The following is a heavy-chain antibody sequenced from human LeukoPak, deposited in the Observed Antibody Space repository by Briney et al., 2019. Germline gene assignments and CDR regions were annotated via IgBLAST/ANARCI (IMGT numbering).Heavy chain of an antibody. J-gene: IGHJ4*02. V-gene: IGHV3-15*01. Sequence: GGSLRLSCAASGFIFSNAWISWVRQAPGKGLEWVGLIKGKTDGGTTDYAAPVKGRFTISRDDSKNTLYLQMNSLKTEDTAVYYCTTVAVAGSYWGQGTLVTVSS. CDR2: IKGKTDGGTT. CDR3: TTVAVAGSY. D-gene: IGHD6-19*01. CDR1: GFIFSNAW.